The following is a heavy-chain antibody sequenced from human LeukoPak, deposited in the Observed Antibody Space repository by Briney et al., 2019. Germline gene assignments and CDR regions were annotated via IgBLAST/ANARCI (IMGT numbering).Heavy chain of an antibody. D-gene: IGHD1-7*01. CDR2: INPNSGGT. V-gene: IGHV1-2*02. J-gene: IGHJ6*03. CDR3: ARDSWYNWNYGTVYYYYYYMDV. Sequence: ASVKVSCKASGYTFTGYYMHWVRQAPGQGLEWMGWINPNSGGTNYAQKFQGRVTMTRDTSISTAYMELSRLRSDDTAMYYCARDSWYNWNYGTVYYYYYYMDVWGKGTTVTVSS. CDR1: GYTFTGYY.